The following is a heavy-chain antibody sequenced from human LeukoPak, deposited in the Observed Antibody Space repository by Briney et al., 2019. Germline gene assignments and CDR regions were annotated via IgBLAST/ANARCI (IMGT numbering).Heavy chain of an antibody. CDR3: AKGLHYYDSSGPPYYFDY. CDR2: ISGSGGST. V-gene: IGHV3-23*01. CDR1: GGSFSGYY. Sequence: PSETLSLTCAVYGGSFSGYYWSWVRQAPGKGLEWVSAISGSGGSTYYADSVKGRFTISRDNSKNTLYLQMNSLRAEDTAVYYCAKGLHYYDSSGPPYYFDYWGQGTLVTVSS. D-gene: IGHD3-22*01. J-gene: IGHJ4*02.